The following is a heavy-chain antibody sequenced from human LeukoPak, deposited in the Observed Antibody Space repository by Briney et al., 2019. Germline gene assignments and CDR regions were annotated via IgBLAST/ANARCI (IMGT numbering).Heavy chain of an antibody. CDR1: GFTFSSYA. J-gene: IGHJ3*01. D-gene: IGHD2-2*02. Sequence: GGSLRLSCAASGFTFSSYAMHWVRQAPGKGLEWVAVISYDGSNKYYADSVKGRFTISRDNSKNTLYLQMNSLRAEDTAMYYCARESRTPPRRNTVVVPVAIPDEPFDVWGQGTMVTVSS. CDR2: ISYDGSNK. CDR3: ARESRTPPRRNTVVVPVAIPDEPFDV. V-gene: IGHV3-30-3*01.